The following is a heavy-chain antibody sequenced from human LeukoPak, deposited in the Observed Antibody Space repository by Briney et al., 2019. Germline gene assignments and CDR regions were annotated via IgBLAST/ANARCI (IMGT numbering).Heavy chain of an antibody. CDR2: ISSSGSYI. J-gene: IGHJ6*03. CDR1: GSTFSSYN. V-gene: IGHV3-21*01. CDR3: ARELVGWNYFYYYYMDV. D-gene: IGHD6-6*01. Sequence: GGSLRLSCAASGSTFSSYNMNWVRQAPGKGLEWVSSISSSGSYIYYSDSVKGRFTISRDNAKNSLYLQMNSLRAEDTAVYFCARELVGWNYFYYYYMDVWGKGTTVTGSS.